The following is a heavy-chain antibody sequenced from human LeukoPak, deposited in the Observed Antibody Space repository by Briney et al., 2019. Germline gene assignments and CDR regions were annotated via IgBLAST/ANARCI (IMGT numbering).Heavy chain of an antibody. D-gene: IGHD4-23*01. V-gene: IGHV3-33*01. CDR1: GFTFSSYG. Sequence: GGSLRLSCAASGFTFSSYGMHWVRQAPGKGLEGVAVIWYDGSNKYYADSVKGRFTISRDNSKNTLYLQMNSLRAEDTAVYYCARDRDYGGPLTFDYWGQGTLVTVSS. J-gene: IGHJ4*02. CDR2: IWYDGSNK. CDR3: ARDRDYGGPLTFDY.